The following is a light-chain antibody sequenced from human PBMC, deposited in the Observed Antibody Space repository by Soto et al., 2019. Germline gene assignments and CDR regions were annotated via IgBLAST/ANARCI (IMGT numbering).Light chain of an antibody. CDR1: SSNIGSNY. CDR3: AAWDDSLKSVV. CDR2: RNN. J-gene: IGLJ2*01. Sequence: QSVLTQAPSASRAPGQRVTISCSGASSNIGSNYVYWYQQFPGTAPKLLILRNNQRPSGVPDRFSGSKSGTSASLAISGLRSEDEADYHCAAWDDSLKSVVFGGWTKLTVL. V-gene: IGLV1-47*01.